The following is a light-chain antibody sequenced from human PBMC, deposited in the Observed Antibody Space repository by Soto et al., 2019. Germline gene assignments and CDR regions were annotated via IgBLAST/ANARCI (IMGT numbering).Light chain of an antibody. CDR2: RAS. CDR3: QQRSNWPLT. V-gene: IGKV1-5*03. Sequence: DIQMTQSPSTLSASVGDRVTITCRASQSINSWLAWYQQKPGKAPRLLIYRASSLEGGVPSRFSGSGSGTDFTLTISRLEPEDFAVYYCQQRSNWPLTFGGGTKVEIK. J-gene: IGKJ4*01. CDR1: QSINSW.